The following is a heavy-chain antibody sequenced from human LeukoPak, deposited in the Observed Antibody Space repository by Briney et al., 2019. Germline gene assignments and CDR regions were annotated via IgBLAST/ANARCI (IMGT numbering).Heavy chain of an antibody. J-gene: IGHJ3*02. CDR1: GYTFTGYY. CDR3: TKPQPGAFEI. Sequence: ASVKVPCKASGYTFTGYYVHWVRQAPGRGLEWMGWINTNSGATNYAQKFQGRVTMTRDTSISTAYMELNSLRSDDTALYYCTKPQPGAFEIWGQGTMVTVSS. CDR2: INTNSGAT. V-gene: IGHV1-2*02. D-gene: IGHD2-2*01.